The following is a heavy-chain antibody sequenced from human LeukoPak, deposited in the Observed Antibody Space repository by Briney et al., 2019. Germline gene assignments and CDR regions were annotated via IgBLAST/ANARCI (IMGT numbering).Heavy chain of an antibody. CDR3: ARTGWEQLDYYSYYMDV. V-gene: IGHV4-39*07. D-gene: IGHD6-13*01. CDR2: IYYSGST. CDR1: GGSISSSSYY. Sequence: PSETLSLTCTVSGGSISSSSYYWGWIRQPPGKGLEWIGSIYYSGSTYYNPSLKSRVTISVDTSKNQFSLKLSSVTAADTAVYYCARTGWEQLDYYSYYMDVWGKGTTVTVSS. J-gene: IGHJ6*03.